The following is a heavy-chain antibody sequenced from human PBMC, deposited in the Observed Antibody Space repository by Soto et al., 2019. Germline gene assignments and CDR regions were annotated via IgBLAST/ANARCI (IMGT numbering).Heavy chain of an antibody. CDR3: AADSGAEDAFDI. CDR2: MNANSGNT. D-gene: IGHD1-26*01. J-gene: IGHJ3*02. CDR1: GYTFTSYD. V-gene: IGHV1-8*01. Sequence: ASVKVSCKASGYTFTSYDINWVRQATGQGLEWMGWMNANSGNTGYAQKFQGRVTMTRNTSISTAHMELSSLRSEDTAVYYCAADSGAEDAFDIWGQGTMVTVSS.